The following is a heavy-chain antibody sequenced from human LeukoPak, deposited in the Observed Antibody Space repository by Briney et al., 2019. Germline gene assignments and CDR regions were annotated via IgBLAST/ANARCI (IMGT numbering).Heavy chain of an antibody. J-gene: IGHJ4*02. CDR2: INPNSGGT. Sequence: ASVKVSCKASGYTFTGYYMHWVRQAPGQGLEWMGWINPNSGGTNYAQKFQGRVTMTRDTSISTAYMELSRLRSDDTAVYYCARDPTIRTIPPKFDYWGQGTLVTVSS. V-gene: IGHV1-2*02. CDR1: GYTFTGYY. CDR3: ARDPTIRTIPPKFDY. D-gene: IGHD3-10*01.